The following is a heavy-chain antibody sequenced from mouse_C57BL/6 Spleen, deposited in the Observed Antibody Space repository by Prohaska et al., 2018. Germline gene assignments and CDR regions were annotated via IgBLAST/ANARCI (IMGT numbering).Heavy chain of an antibody. D-gene: IGHD2-2*01. CDR2: INPNNGGT. V-gene: IGHV1-26*01. Sequence: QSHGKSLEWIGDINPNNGGTSYNQKFKGKATLTVDKSSSTAYMELRSLTSEDSAVYYCARDGYDEEGYWGQGTTLTVSS. J-gene: IGHJ2*01. CDR3: ARDGYDEEGY.